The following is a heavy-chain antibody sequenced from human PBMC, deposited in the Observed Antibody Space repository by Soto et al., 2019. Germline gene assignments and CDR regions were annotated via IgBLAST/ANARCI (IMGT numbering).Heavy chain of an antibody. J-gene: IGHJ6*03. CDR2: TYYRSRWYN. Sequence: QVQLQESGPGLVKPSQTLSVTCAISGDSVSGNSAAWNWIRLSPSRGLEWLARTYYRSRWYNDYAVSVRSRITVNADTSKNQFSLQLTSVTLEDTAIYYCAGTTSHHWLYMDVWGRGTMVTVSS. CDR3: AGTTSHHWLYMDV. D-gene: IGHD1-1*01. V-gene: IGHV6-1*01. CDR1: GDSVSGNSAA.